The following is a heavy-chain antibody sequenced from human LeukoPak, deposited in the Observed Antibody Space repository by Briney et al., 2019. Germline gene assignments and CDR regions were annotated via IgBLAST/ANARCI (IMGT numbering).Heavy chain of an antibody. CDR3: AREGLRQQLVANFDY. Sequence: GSLRLSCAASGFTFNNYAMSWVRQPPGKGLEWIGEINHSGSTNYNPSLKSRVTISVDTSKNQFSLKLSSVTAADTAVYYCAREGLRQQLVANFDYWGQGTLVTVSS. D-gene: IGHD6-13*01. CDR1: GFTFNNYA. V-gene: IGHV4-34*01. J-gene: IGHJ4*02. CDR2: INHSGST.